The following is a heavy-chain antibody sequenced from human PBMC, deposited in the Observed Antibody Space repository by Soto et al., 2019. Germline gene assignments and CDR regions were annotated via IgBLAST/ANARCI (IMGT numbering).Heavy chain of an antibody. CDR3: ARDTTGSGSYYNRDFDY. D-gene: IGHD3-10*01. J-gene: IGHJ4*02. CDR1: GYTFTSYY. CDR2: INPSGGST. Sequence: QVQLVQSGAEVKKPGASVKVSCKASGYTFTSYYMHWVRQAPGQGLEWMGIINPSGGSTSYAQKFQGRVTMTRDTSTSTVYMELSSLRSEDTAVYYCARDTTGSGSYYNRDFDYWGQGTLVTVSS. V-gene: IGHV1-46*03.